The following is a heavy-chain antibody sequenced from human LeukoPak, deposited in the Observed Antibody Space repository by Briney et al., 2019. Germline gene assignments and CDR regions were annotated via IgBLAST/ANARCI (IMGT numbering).Heavy chain of an antibody. CDR3: ARDRSGYANDAFDF. D-gene: IGHD3-3*01. CDR1: GFTFSDYT. CDR2: LSYGGTNK. Sequence: GGSLRLSCAASGFTFSDYTMHWVRQAPGKGLEWVAVLSYGGTNKYYADSVKGRFTISRDNSKNTMFLQMNSLRAEDTAVYHCARDRSGYANDAFDFWGQGTMVTVSS. V-gene: IGHV3-30-3*01. J-gene: IGHJ3*01.